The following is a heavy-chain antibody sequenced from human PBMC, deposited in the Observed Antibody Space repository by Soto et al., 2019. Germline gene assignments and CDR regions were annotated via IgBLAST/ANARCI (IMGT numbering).Heavy chain of an antibody. J-gene: IGHJ1*01. CDR1: GFPFSSYT. D-gene: IGHD1-1*01. CDR2: IWHDGSNK. Sequence: GGSLRLSCGASGFPFSSYTMYWVRQAPGKGLEGVAIIWHDGSNKYYADSVKGRFTISRDNSKNTLYLQMNSLRAEDTAVYYCAKGPPVPLAPEYIHHWGQGPLVTVS. CDR3: AKGPPVPLAPEYIHH. V-gene: IGHV3-33*06.